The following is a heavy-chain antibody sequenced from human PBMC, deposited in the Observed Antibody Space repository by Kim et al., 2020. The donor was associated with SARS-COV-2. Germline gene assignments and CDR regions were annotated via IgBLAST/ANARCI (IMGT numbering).Heavy chain of an antibody. Sequence: STQKFQGKSTMTGDTSTSTVYMELRSLSSDDTAIFYCAREELYYYFTMDVWGQGTTVTVSS. D-gene: IGHD1-7*01. V-gene: IGHV1-18*01. J-gene: IGHJ6*02. CDR3: AREELYYYFTMDV.